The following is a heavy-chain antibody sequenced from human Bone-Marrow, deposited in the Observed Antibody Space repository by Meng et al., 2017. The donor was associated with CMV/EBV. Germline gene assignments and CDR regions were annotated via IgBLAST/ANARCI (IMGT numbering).Heavy chain of an antibody. CDR3: AGKTDQLLYYYYGMDV. D-gene: IGHD2-2*01. V-gene: IGHV3-30*02. CDR1: GFTFSSYG. J-gene: IGHJ6*02. Sequence: GGSLRLSCAASGFTFSSYGMHWVRQAPGKGLEWVAFIRYDGSNKYYADSVKGRFTISRDNSKNTLYLQMNSLRAEDTAVYYCAGKTDQLLYYYYGMDVWGQGTTVTVSS. CDR2: IRYDGSNK.